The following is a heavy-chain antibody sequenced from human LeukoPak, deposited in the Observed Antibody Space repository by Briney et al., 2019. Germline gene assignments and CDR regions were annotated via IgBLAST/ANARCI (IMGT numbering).Heavy chain of an antibody. J-gene: IGHJ4*02. V-gene: IGHV4-39*01. Sequence: PSETLSLTCTVSGGSINRSYYYWGWIRQPPGKGLEWIGSIYYSGNTYYNPSLKSRVTISVDTSKNQFSLKLSSVTAADTAVYYCVGSGSYLFGGGLAKTYFDYWGQGTLVTVSS. CDR2: IYYSGNT. CDR3: VGSGSYLFGGGLAKTYFDY. D-gene: IGHD3-10*01. CDR1: GGSINRSYYY.